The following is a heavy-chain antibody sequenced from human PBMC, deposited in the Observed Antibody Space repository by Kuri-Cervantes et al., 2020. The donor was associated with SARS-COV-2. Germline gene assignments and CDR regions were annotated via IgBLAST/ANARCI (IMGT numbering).Heavy chain of an antibody. CDR3: ARGLRGNGMDV. CDR2: IYSGGST. Sequence: GGSLRLSCAASGFTFSDYYMSWVRQAPGKGLEWVSVIYSGGSTYYADSVKGRFTISRDNAKNSLYLQMNSLRAEDTAVYYCARGLRGNGMDVWGQGTTVTVSS. V-gene: IGHV3-66*01. J-gene: IGHJ6*02. CDR1: GFTFSDYY.